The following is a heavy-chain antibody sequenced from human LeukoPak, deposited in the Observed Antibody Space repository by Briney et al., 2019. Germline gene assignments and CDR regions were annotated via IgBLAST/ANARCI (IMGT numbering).Heavy chain of an antibody. CDR2: IIPILGIA. D-gene: IGHD6-19*01. CDR1: GGTFSSYA. J-gene: IGHJ4*02. Sequence: SVKVSCKASGGTFSSYAISWVRQAPGQGLEWMGRIIPILGIANYAQKFQGRVTITADKSTSTAYMELSSLRSEDTAVYYCARVGGDSGWYVGYWGQGTLVTVSS. V-gene: IGHV1-69*04. CDR3: ARVGGDSGWYVGY.